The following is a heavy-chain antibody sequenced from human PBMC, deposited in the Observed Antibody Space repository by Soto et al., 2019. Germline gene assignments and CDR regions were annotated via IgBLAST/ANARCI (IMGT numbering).Heavy chain of an antibody. V-gene: IGHV5-51*01. CDR2: IYPGDSDT. CDR3: ARPADGSGSYFDY. CDR1: GYNFIRYW. Sequence: GESLKISCKGSGYNFIRYWIGWVRQMPGKGLEWMGIIYPGDSDTRYSPSFQGQVTISADKSISTVYLQWSSLKASDTAIYYCARPADGSGSYFDYWGQGTLVTVSS. J-gene: IGHJ4*02. D-gene: IGHD1-26*01.